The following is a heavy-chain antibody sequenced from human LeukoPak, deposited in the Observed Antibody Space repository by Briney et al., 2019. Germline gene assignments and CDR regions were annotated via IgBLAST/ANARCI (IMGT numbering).Heavy chain of an antibody. D-gene: IGHD3-16*02. Sequence: KPSETLSLTCTVSGGSISSSSYYWGWIRQPPGKGLEWIGSIYYSGNTHHNPSLQSRVTISVDTSKNQFSLKLSSVTAADTAVYYCARPSEAYDYVWGSYRQGGYYFDYWGQGTLVTVSS. V-gene: IGHV4-39*01. CDR3: ARPSEAYDYVWGSYRQGGYYFDY. CDR1: GGSISSSSYY. CDR2: IYYSGNT. J-gene: IGHJ4*02.